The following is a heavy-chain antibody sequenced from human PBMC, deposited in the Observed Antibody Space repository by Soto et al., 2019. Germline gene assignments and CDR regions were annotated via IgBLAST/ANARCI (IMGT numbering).Heavy chain of an antibody. D-gene: IGHD6-13*01. CDR2: IYYSGST. V-gene: IGHV4-59*01. CDR1: GGSISSYY. CDR3: ARGRYSSSWRTFDY. Sequence: SETLSLTCTVSGGSISSYYWSWIRQPPGKGLEWIGYIYYSGSTNYNPSLKSRVTISVDTSKNQFSLKLSSVTAEDTAVYYCARGRYSSSWRTFDYWGQGTLVTVSS. J-gene: IGHJ4*02.